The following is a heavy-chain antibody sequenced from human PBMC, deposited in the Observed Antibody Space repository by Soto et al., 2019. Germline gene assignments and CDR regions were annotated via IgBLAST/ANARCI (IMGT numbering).Heavy chain of an antibody. Sequence: EVQLVESGGGLVQPGRSLRLSCAASGFTFDDYAMHWVRQVPGKGLEWVSGINWNSGSIGYGDSVKGRFAISRDNAKNSRQLQMNRLSAEDTAFYYCVKDESINWYSGHFRHWGQGTLVTVSS. CDR3: VKDESINWYSGHFRH. V-gene: IGHV3-9*01. CDR1: GFTFDDYA. CDR2: INWNSGSI. J-gene: IGHJ1*01. D-gene: IGHD6-13*01.